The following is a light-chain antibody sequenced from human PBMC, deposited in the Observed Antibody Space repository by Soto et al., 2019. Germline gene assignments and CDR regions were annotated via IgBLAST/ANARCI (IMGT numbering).Light chain of an antibody. CDR2: GAS. V-gene: IGKV3-20*01. J-gene: IGKJ1*01. CDR3: PQYVSSVT. Sequence: EIVLTQSPGSLSLSPGERATLSCRASQSVDSSFFAWYQQKPGQAPRLLIYGASNRATGIPDRFSGSRSGTDCTLTISRLEPEDFVVYFCPQYVSSVTFGQGTKVEI. CDR1: QSVDSSF.